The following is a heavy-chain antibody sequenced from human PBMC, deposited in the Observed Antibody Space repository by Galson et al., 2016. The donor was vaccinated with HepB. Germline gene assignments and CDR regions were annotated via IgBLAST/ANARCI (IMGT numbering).Heavy chain of an antibody. Sequence: ETLSLTCSVSGGYITSSYWSWIRQPPGKGLQWIGYIYYNGNTNYNPSLKSRVTISTDTSKNQVSLMLTSVNAADTAVYFCAAGYNWDYWGEGILVAVSS. CDR2: IYYNGNT. D-gene: IGHD5-24*01. CDR1: GGYITSSY. J-gene: IGHJ4*02. V-gene: IGHV4-59*03. CDR3: AAGYNWDY.